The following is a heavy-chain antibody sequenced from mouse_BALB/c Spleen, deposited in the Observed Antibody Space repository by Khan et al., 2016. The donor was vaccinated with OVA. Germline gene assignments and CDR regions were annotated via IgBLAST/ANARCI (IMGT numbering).Heavy chain of an antibody. Sequence: EVELVESGGDLVKPGGSLKLSCAASGFTFSSYGMSWVRQTPDKRLEWVATISSGGDYTYYPDSVKGRFTISRDHAQNTLYLQMSSLKSEDTAMYYCASHLTGSVTYWGQGTLVTVSA. CDR3: ASHLTGSVTY. CDR2: ISSGGDYT. J-gene: IGHJ3*01. D-gene: IGHD4-1*01. CDR1: GFTFSSYG. V-gene: IGHV5-6*01.